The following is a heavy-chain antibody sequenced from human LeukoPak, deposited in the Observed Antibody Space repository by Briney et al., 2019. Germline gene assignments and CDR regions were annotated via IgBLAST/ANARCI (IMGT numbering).Heavy chain of an antibody. CDR3: AKVMGSGTYFYGFDI. Sequence: GGSLRLSCAASGFTFSSYGMHWVRQAPGKGLEWVAFVSFDGNGKYYADSVKGRLTISRDNSKITLYLQMNSLRAEDTSVYYCAKVMGSGTYFYGFDIWGQGTMVTVSS. J-gene: IGHJ3*02. V-gene: IGHV3-30*18. CDR1: GFTFSSYG. CDR2: VSFDGNGK. D-gene: IGHD3-10*01.